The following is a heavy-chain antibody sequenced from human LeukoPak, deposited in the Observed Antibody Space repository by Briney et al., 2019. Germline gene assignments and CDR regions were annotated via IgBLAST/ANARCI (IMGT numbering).Heavy chain of an antibody. J-gene: IGHJ4*02. Sequence: SETLSLTCTVSGGSISSGDYYWSWLRQPPGKGLEWIGYIYYSGSTYYNPSLKSRVTISVDTSKNQFSLKLSSVTAADTAVYYCARFMVRGVRNPAYFDYWGQGTLVTVSS. CDR3: ARFMVRGVRNPAYFDY. CDR2: IYYSGST. CDR1: GGSISSGDYY. D-gene: IGHD3-10*01. V-gene: IGHV4-30-4*01.